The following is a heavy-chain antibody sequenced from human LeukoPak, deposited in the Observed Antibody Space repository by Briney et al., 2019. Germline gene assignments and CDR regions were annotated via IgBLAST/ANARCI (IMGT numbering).Heavy chain of an antibody. V-gene: IGHV1-2*02. CDR3: ARDSSSRLPYYYMDV. CDR1: GYTFTGYY. D-gene: IGHD6-6*01. J-gene: IGHJ6*03. Sequence: GASVKVSCKASGYTFTGYYMHWVRQAPGQGLEWMGWINPNSGGTNYAQKFQGRVTMTRDTSISTAYMELSRLRSDDTAVYYCARDSSSRLPYYYMDVWGKGTTVTVSS. CDR2: INPNSGGT.